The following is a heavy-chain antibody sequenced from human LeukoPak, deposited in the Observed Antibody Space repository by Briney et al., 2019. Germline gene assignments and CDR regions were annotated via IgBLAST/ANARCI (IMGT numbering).Heavy chain of an antibody. CDR2: IYPGDSDT. Sequence: GASLQISCQGSGYIFTSYWIGWVRQLPGKGLEWMGIIYPGDSDTRYRPSLQGQVTISADKSISTAYLQWSSLKASDTAMYYCARPPNSGSYLAADYWGQGTLVTVSS. CDR1: GYIFTSYW. J-gene: IGHJ4*02. CDR3: ARPPNSGSYLAADY. D-gene: IGHD1-26*01. V-gene: IGHV5-51*01.